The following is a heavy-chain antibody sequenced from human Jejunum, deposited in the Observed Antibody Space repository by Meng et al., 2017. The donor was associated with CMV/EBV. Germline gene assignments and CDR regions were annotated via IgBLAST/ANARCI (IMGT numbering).Heavy chain of an antibody. CDR2: INNDGGTT. D-gene: IGHD6-6*01. V-gene: IGHV3-74*03. CDR1: AFTFSDYW. Sequence: FAFTFSDYWMHWVRQAPGKGLVWVSRINNDGGTTVYADSVKGRFTISRDNAKNTLSLQMNSLRGEDTAVYYCAREQSSSYAFDIWGQGTVVTVSS. CDR3: AREQSSSYAFDI. J-gene: IGHJ3*02.